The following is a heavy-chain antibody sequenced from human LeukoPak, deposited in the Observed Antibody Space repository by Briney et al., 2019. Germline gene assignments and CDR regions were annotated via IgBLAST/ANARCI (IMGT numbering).Heavy chain of an antibody. D-gene: IGHD1-26*01. J-gene: IGHJ4*02. V-gene: IGHV3-48*04. CDR2: ISSSGSTI. Sequence: HSGGSLRLSCAASGFTFSSYSMSWIRQAPGKGLEWVSYISSSGSTIYYADSVKGRFTISRDNAKNSLYLQMNSLRAEDTAVYYCARDCGSYSYYFDYWGQGTLVTVSS. CDR1: GFTFSSYS. CDR3: ARDCGSYSYYFDY.